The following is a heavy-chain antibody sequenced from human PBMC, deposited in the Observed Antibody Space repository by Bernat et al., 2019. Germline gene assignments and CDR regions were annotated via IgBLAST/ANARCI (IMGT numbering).Heavy chain of an antibody. Sequence: QVQLVQSGAEVKKPGASVKVSCKASGYTFTTYGISWVRQAPGQGLEWMGWISAYNGNTNYAQKLQGRVTMTTDTSTTTAYMELRSLRSDDTAVYYCARGGKGNILTGYHYFDYWGQGTLVIVSS. J-gene: IGHJ4*02. CDR2: ISAYNGNT. V-gene: IGHV1-18*04. CDR1: GYTFTTYG. D-gene: IGHD3-9*01. CDR3: ARGGKGNILTGYHYFDY.